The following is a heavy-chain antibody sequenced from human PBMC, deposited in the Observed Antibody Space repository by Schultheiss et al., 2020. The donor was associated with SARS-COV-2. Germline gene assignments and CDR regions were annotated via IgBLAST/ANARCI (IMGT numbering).Heavy chain of an antibody. J-gene: IGHJ4*02. Sequence: VGSLRLSCAASGFTVSSYYMSWVRQAPGKGLEWVAVISYDGGNEYYADSVKGRFTISRDNSKNTLYLQMNSLRAEDTAVYYCAKDGGVYRYFDSWGQGTLVTVSS. V-gene: IGHV3-30*18. CDR2: ISYDGGNE. CDR3: AKDGGVYRYFDS. CDR1: GFTVSSYY. D-gene: IGHD2-15*01.